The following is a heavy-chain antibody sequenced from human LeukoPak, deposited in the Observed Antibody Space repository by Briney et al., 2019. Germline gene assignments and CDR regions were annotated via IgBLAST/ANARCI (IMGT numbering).Heavy chain of an antibody. CDR2: FYTSGST. V-gene: IGHV4-4*07. CDR1: GGSISSYY. J-gene: IGHJ4*02. D-gene: IGHD5-24*01. Sequence: SETLSLTCTVSGGSISSYYWSWIRQPAGKGLEWIGRFYTSGSTNYNPSLKSRVTISVDTSKNQFSLKLSSVTAADTAVYYCARGRDGYNFLNRGEYYYFDYWGQGTLVTVSS. CDR3: ARGRDGYNFLNRGEYYYFDY.